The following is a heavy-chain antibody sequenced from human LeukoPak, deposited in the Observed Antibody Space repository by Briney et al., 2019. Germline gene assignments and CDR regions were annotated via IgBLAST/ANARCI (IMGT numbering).Heavy chain of an antibody. CDR1: GFTFSSYS. D-gene: IGHD3-16*01. V-gene: IGHV3-21*01. Sequence: GGSLRLSCAASGFTFSSYSMNWVRQAPGKGLEWVSSISSSSSYIYCADSVKGRFTISRDNAKNSLYLQMNSLRAEDTAVYYCARILTAAKLYMDVWGKGTTVTVSS. CDR3: ARILTAAKLYMDV. CDR2: ISSSSSYI. J-gene: IGHJ6*03.